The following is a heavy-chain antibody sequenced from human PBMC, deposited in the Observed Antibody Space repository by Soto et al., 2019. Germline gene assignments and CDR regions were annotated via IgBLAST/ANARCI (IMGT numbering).Heavy chain of an antibody. CDR3: ARGYEYYDFWSGYQHYYYGMDV. J-gene: IGHJ6*02. Sequence: ETLSLSCAASGFTFSSYSMNWVRQAPGKGLEWVSSISSSSSYIYYADSVKGRFTISRDNAKNSLYLQMNSLRAEDTAVYYCARGYEYYDFWSGYQHYYYGMDVWGQGTTVTVSS. D-gene: IGHD3-3*01. CDR1: GFTFSSYS. CDR2: ISSSSSYI. V-gene: IGHV3-21*01.